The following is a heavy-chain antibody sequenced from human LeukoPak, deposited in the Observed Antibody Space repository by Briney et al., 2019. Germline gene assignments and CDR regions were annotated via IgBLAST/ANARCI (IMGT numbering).Heavy chain of an antibody. CDR1: GGSFSGYY. CDR3: ARPATYHYGSGRGNAFDI. D-gene: IGHD3-10*01. J-gene: IGHJ3*02. V-gene: IGHV4-34*01. CDR2: INHSGST. Sequence: PSETLSLTCAVYGGSFSGYYWSWIRQPPGKGLEWIGEINHSGSTNYNPSLKSRVTISVDTSKNQFSLKLSSVTAADTAVYYCARPATYHYGSGRGNAFDIWGQGTMVTVSS.